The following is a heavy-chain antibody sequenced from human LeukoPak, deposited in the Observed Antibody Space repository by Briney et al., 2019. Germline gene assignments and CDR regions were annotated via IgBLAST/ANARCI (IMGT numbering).Heavy chain of an antibody. D-gene: IGHD4-11*01. J-gene: IGHJ4*02. CDR2: INPNSGGT. Sequence: ASVKVSCKASGYTFTGYYMHWVRQAPGQGLEWMGWINPNSGGTNYAQKFQGRVAMTRDTSISTAYMELSRLRSDDTAVYYCARDSLRRLQPFDYWGQGTLVTVSS. CDR1: GYTFTGYY. CDR3: ARDSLRRLQPFDY. V-gene: IGHV1-2*02.